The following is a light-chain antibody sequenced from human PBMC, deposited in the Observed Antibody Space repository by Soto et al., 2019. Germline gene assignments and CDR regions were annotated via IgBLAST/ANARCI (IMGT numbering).Light chain of an antibody. V-gene: IGKV1-9*01. Sequence: DIQLTQSPSFLSASIGDRVTITCRASQDFSNFLAWYRQKPGRAPKLLMYDASTLQSGVPSRFSGSGSGTEFTLTISSLQPEDFATYYCQQLYSFPLTFGGGTKVDI. CDR2: DAS. CDR1: QDFSNF. J-gene: IGKJ4*01. CDR3: QQLYSFPLT.